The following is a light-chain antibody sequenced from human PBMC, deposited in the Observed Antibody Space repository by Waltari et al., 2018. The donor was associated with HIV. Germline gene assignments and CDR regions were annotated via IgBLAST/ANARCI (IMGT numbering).Light chain of an antibody. J-gene: IGLJ1*01. CDR2: GND. CDR3: NSRDNNGHHLV. Sequence: SSQLPHDPAVSVALGQTVRITCQGNSLRNYYASWYQQKPGQPPLLVVYGNDERPPGIPDRFRGSSSGNTASLAITGGQAEDEADYYCNSRDNNGHHLVFAPGTTVTVL. V-gene: IGLV3-19*01. CDR1: SLRNYY.